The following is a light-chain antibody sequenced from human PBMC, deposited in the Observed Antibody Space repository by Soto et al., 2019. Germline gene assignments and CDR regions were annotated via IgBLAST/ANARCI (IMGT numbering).Light chain of an antibody. CDR3: RQPSKWPIN. V-gene: IGKV1-5*01. Sequence: DIQMTPSPSTLSASVGDRVTITCRASQSISRCLAWYQQKPGKASHSLSYYASSLKSGVPSRFSGNESGTELTLSINRLQSGGFAVCSSRQPSKWPINFGQGTRLEIK. CDR1: QSISRC. CDR2: YAS. J-gene: IGKJ5*01.